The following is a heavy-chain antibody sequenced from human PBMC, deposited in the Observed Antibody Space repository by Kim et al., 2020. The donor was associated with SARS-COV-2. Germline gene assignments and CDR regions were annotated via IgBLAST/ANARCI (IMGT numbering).Heavy chain of an antibody. CDR1: GFTFSSYS. CDR2: ISSSSSYI. V-gene: IGHV3-21*01. CDR3: ANRIYDFWSGYRDYYGMDV. D-gene: IGHD3-3*01. Sequence: GGSLRLSCAASGFTFSSYSMNWVRQAPGKGLEWVSSISSSSSYIYYADSVKGRFTISRDNAKNSLYLQMNSLRAEDTAVYYCANRIYDFWSGYRDYYGMDVWGQGTTVTVSS. J-gene: IGHJ6*02.